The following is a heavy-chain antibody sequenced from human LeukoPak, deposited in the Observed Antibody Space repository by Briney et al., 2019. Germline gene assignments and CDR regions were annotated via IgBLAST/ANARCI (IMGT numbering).Heavy chain of an antibody. CDR1: GGSISSSNW. CDR3: ASLDYGDYHFYFDY. V-gene: IGHV4-4*02. CDR2: IYHSGST. D-gene: IGHD4-17*01. J-gene: IGHJ4*02. Sequence: SETLSLTCAVSGGSISSSNWWSWVRQPPGKGLEWIGEIYHSGSTNYNPSLKSRVTISVDKSKNQFSLKLSSVTAADTAVYYCASLDYGDYHFYFDYWGQGTLVTVSP.